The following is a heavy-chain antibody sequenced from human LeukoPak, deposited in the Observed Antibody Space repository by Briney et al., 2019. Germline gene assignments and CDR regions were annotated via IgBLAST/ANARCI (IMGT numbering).Heavy chain of an antibody. V-gene: IGHV1-46*01. Sequence: GASVKLSCKASGYTFTDYYVHWVRRAPGLGLEWMGVINPGNNKTTYAQKFQDRVNMTRDTSTSTVYLELSSLTSDDTAIYYCARVTSPARRGRTLVAAAATPFDFWGQGTLVTVSS. J-gene: IGHJ4*02. CDR1: GYTFTDYY. D-gene: IGHD6-13*01. CDR3: ARVTSPARRGRTLVAAAATPFDF. CDR2: INPGNNKT.